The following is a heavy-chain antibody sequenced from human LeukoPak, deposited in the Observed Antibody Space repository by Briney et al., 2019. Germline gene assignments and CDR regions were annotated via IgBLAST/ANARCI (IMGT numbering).Heavy chain of an antibody. D-gene: IGHD3-22*01. J-gene: IGHJ4*02. CDR1: GGSVSSGSYY. V-gene: IGHV4-61*01. CDR2: IYYSGST. CDR3: ASRRASTNYYDSSGYYPYYFDY. Sequence: KASETLSLTCTVSGGSVSSGSYYWSWIRQPPGKGLEWIGYIYYSGSTYYNPSLKSRVTISVDRSKNQFSLKLSSVTAADTAAYYCASRRASTNYYDSSGYYPYYFDYWGQGTLVTVSS.